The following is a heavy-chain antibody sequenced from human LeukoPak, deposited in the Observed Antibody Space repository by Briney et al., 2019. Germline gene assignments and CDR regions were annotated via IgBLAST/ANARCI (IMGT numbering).Heavy chain of an antibody. CDR2: INHSGST. J-gene: IGHJ5*02. V-gene: IGHV4-34*01. Sequence: PSETLSLTCAVYGGSFSGYYWSWIRQPPGKGLEWIGEINHSGSTNYNPSLKSRVTISVDTSKNQFSLKLSSVTAADTAVCYCASAAGTTLYGFDPWGQGTLVTVSS. CDR3: ASAAGTTLYGFDP. D-gene: IGHD1-1*01. CDR1: GGSFSGYY.